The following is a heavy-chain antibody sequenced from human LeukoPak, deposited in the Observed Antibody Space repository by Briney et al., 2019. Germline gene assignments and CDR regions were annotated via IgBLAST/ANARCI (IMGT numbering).Heavy chain of an antibody. CDR3: ARGRRRIAAAGATPPAPYFDY. J-gene: IGHJ4*02. D-gene: IGHD6-13*01. V-gene: IGHV3-21*01. CDR2: ISSSSYI. CDR1: GFTFSSYT. Sequence: GGSLRLSCAASGFTFSSYTMNWVRQAPGKGLEWVSSISSSSYIYYADSVKGRFTISRDNAKNSLYLQMNSLRAEDTAVHYCARGRRRIAAAGATPPAPYFDYWGQGTLVTVSS.